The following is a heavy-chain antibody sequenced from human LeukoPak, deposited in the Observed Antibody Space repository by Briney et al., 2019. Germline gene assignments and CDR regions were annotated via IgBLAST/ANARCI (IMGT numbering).Heavy chain of an antibody. CDR2: IYYRGST. V-gene: IGHV4-59*01. D-gene: IGHD3-16*01. J-gene: IGHJ5*02. CDR3: ARGGVFPRQFDP. Sequence: SETLSLTCTVSGGSLSSFYWSRIRQPQGKGLEWIGYIYYRGSTTYNPSLKSRVTISVDTSKNQFSLNLTSVTAADTAVYYCARGGVFPRQFDPWGQGTLVTVSS. CDR1: GGSLSSFY.